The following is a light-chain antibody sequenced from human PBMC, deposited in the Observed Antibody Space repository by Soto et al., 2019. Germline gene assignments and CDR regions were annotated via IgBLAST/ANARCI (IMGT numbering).Light chain of an antibody. CDR1: QSVSGW. CDR3: QQYNSFIWT. J-gene: IGKJ1*01. Sequence: DIQMTQSPSTLSASIGDRVTITCRASQSVSGWLAWYQQKPGKAPKLLIYKASSLESGVPSRFSGSGSGTEFNLTISSLQPEDFATYYCQQYNSFIWTFGQGTKVDIK. V-gene: IGKV1-5*03. CDR2: KAS.